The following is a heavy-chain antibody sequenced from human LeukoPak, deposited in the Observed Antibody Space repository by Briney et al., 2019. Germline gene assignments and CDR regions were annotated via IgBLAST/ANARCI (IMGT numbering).Heavy chain of an antibody. J-gene: IGHJ3*02. CDR1: GGSFSGYY. V-gene: IGHV4-34*01. Sequence: PSETLSLTCAVYGGSFSGYYWSWIRQPPGKGLEWIGEINHSGSTNYNPSLKSRVTISVDTSKNQFSLKLSSVTAADTAVYYCASVLLEAFDIWAKGQWSPSLQ. D-gene: IGHD3-3*02. CDR2: INHSGST. CDR3: ASVLLEAFDI.